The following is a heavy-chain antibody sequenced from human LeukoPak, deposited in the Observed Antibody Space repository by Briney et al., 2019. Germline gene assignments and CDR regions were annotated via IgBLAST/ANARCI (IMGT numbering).Heavy chain of an antibody. J-gene: IGHJ4*02. CDR2: ISAYNGNT. D-gene: IGHD4-23*01. CDR3: ARDYGTVVTPGY. Sequence: ASVTVSCMTSGYIFAHNGISWVRQAPGQGLEGMGWISAYNGNTNYAQKLQGRVTMTTDTSTSTAYMELRSLRSDDTAVYYCARDYGTVVTPGYWGQGTLVTVSS. V-gene: IGHV1-18*01. CDR1: GYIFAHNG.